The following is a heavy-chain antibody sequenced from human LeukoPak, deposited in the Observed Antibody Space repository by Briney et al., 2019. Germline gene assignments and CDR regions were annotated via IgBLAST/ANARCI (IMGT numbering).Heavy chain of an antibody. J-gene: IGHJ3*02. CDR3: AGIHPLRRRKTNAFDI. D-gene: IGHD4-17*01. CDR1: GGSISSYY. V-gene: IGHV4-34*01. Sequence: NPSETLSLTCTVSGGSISSYYWSWIRQPPGKGLEWIGEINHSGSTNYNPSLKSRVTISVDTSKNQFSLKLSSVTAADTAVYYCAGIHPLRRRKTNAFDIWGQGTMVTVSS. CDR2: INHSGST.